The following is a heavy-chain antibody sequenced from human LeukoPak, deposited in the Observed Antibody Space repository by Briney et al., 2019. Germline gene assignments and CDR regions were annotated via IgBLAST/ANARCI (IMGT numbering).Heavy chain of an antibody. CDR2: IGTSSTTI. CDR1: GLTVSSSY. CDR3: ARFAAGGSYYYYMDV. J-gene: IGHJ6*03. V-gene: IGHV3-48*01. Sequence: GGSLRLSCAASGLTVSSSYLNWVRQPPGKGLEWVSNIGTSSTTIYYADSVKGRFTISRDNAKNSLYLQMNSLRADDTAVYYCARFAAGGSYYYYMDVWDKGTTVTVSS. D-gene: IGHD6-25*01.